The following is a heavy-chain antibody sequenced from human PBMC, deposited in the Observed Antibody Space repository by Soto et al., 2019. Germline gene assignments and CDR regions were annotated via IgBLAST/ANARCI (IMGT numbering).Heavy chain of an antibody. V-gene: IGHV3-23*01. CDR1: GFTFSSYA. Sequence: EVQLLGSGGGLVQPGGSLSLSCAASGFTFSSYAMSWVRQAPGKGLEWVSAISGSGVSTYYADSVKGRFTISRDNYKNTLYVLMNSLRAKDTSVYYCAKEHHYSSSWSEFEYWGQGTLVTVSS. CDR3: AKEHHYSSSWSEFEY. J-gene: IGHJ4*02. D-gene: IGHD6-13*01. CDR2: ISGSGVST.